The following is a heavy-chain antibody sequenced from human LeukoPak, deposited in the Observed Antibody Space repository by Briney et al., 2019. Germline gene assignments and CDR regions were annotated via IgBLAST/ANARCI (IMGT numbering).Heavy chain of an antibody. CDR3: ARVAAMAEEYYYYYMDV. J-gene: IGHJ6*03. CDR1: GYSISSGYY. CDR2: IYHSGST. Sequence: SETLSLTCTVSGYSISSGYYWGWIRQPPGKGLEWIGSIYHSGSTYYNPSLKSRVTISVDTSKNQFSLKLSSVTAADTAAYYCARVAAMAEEYYYYYMDVWGKGTTVTVSS. D-gene: IGHD5-18*01. V-gene: IGHV4-38-2*02.